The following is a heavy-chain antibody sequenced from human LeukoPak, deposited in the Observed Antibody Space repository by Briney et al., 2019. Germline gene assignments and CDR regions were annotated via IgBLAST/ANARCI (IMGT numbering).Heavy chain of an antibody. V-gene: IGHV1-8*02. Sequence: GASVRVSCTASGYTFSGYYMHWVRQAPGQGLEWMAWINPNSGNTYYAQKVQGRVTMTRNTSISTAYMELSSLRSEDTAVYYCARGWSHYYGSGSSTHYWGQGTLVTVSS. D-gene: IGHD3-10*01. CDR2: INPNSGNT. J-gene: IGHJ4*02. CDR1: GYTFSGYY. CDR3: ARGWSHYYGSGSSTHY.